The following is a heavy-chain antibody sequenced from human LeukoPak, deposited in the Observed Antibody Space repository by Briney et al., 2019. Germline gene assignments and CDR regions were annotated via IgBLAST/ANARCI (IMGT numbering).Heavy chain of an antibody. Sequence: PGGSLRLSCAASGFIFSNYWMHWVRQAPGKGLEWVSAISGSGGSTYYADSVKGRFTISRDNSKNTLYLQMNSLRAEDTAVYYCAKVTPWYGSFDYWGQGTLVTVSS. V-gene: IGHV3-23*01. D-gene: IGHD3-10*01. CDR1: GFIFSNYW. J-gene: IGHJ4*02. CDR3: AKVTPWYGSFDY. CDR2: ISGSGGST.